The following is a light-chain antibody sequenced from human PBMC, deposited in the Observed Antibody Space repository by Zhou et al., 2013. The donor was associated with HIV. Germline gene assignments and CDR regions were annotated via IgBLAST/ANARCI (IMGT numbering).Light chain of an antibody. Sequence: DIQMTQSPSTLSASVGDRVTITCRASRTIGPWLAWYQQKPEGAPSLLIYKTSIVESGVPSRFSGGGSGTQFTLTIDTLQPDDFATYYCQQYNSHSRTFGQGTTV. CDR2: KTS. V-gene: IGKV1-5*03. CDR3: QQYNSHSRT. J-gene: IGKJ1*01. CDR1: RTIGPW.